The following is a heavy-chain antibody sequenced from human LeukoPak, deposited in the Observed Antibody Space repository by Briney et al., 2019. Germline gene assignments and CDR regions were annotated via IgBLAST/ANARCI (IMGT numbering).Heavy chain of an antibody. D-gene: IGHD6-19*01. CDR3: ARSGGWEEFFDE. V-gene: IGHV1-69*05. Sequence: SVKVSCKASGGTFSRYAISWVRQARGQGLEWMGRIIPIFGTAHYAQKFQGRVTSTTDESTSTAYMELSSLRSEDTAVYYCARSGGWEEFFDESGQGTLVTVYS. J-gene: IGHJ4*02. CDR1: GGTFSRYA. CDR2: IIPIFGTA.